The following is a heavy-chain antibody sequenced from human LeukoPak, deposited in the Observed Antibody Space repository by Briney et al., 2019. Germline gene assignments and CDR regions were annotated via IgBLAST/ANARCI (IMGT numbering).Heavy chain of an antibody. J-gene: IGHJ4*01. CDR2: ISEDGSEK. V-gene: IGHV3-7*01. Sequence: GGSLRLSCAASGFTFRGHWMSGLRQAPGKGLECVAHISEDGSEKSYVDSLKGRFTISRDNAKNFLYPEMNSLRVEDTAVYYCAKLSGPAAADYWGQGTLITVSS. CDR1: GFTFRGHW. CDR3: AKLSGPAAADY. D-gene: IGHD2-2*01.